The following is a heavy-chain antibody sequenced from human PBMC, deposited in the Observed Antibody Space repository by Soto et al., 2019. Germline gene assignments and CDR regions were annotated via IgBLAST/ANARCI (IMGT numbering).Heavy chain of an antibody. Sequence: SETLSLTCAVSGGSISSGGYSWIWIRQPPGKGLEWIGYIYHSGSTYYNPSLKSRVTISVDRSKNQFSLKLSSVTAADTAVYYCARDRPDSKVLDPGGKETLVTVSS. J-gene: IGHJ5*02. CDR3: ARDRPDSKVLDP. CDR2: IYHSGST. V-gene: IGHV4-30-2*01. CDR1: GGSISSGGYS.